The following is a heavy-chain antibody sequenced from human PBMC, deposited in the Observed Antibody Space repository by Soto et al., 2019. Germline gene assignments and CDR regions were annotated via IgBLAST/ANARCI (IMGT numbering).Heavy chain of an antibody. J-gene: IGHJ4*02. CDR3: ARDLLGSSPAFDY. CDR2: ISYDGSNK. D-gene: IGHD1-26*01. CDR1: GFTFSSYA. Sequence: GGSLRLSCAASGFTFSSYAMHWVRQAPGKGLEWVAVISYDGSNKYYADSVKGRFTISRDNSKNTLYLQMDSLRAEDTAVYYCARDLLGSSPAFDYWGQGTLVTVSS. V-gene: IGHV3-30-3*01.